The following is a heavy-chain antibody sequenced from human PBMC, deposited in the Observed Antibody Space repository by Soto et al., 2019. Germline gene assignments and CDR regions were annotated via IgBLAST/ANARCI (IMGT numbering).Heavy chain of an antibody. CDR3: ARAAGYSSSSASLDY. CDR2: ISYDGSNK. V-gene: IGHV3-30-3*01. D-gene: IGHD6-13*01. J-gene: IGHJ4*02. CDR1: GFTFSSYA. Sequence: VQLVESGGGVVQPGRSLRLSCAASGFTFSSYAMHWVRQAPGKGLEWVAVISYDGSNKYYADSVKGRFTISRDNSKNTLYLQMNSLRAEDTAVYYCARAAGYSSSSASLDYWGQGTLVTVSS.